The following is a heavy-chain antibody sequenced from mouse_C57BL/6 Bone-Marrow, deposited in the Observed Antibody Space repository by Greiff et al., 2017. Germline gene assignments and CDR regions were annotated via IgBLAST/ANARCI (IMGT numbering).Heavy chain of an antibody. V-gene: IGHV1-15*01. CDR2: IDPETGGT. D-gene: IGHD1-1*01. CDR3: TRGGLRLDCDV. CDR1: GYTFTDYE. J-gene: IGHJ1*03. Sequence: VQLQQSGAELVRPGASVTLSCKASGYTFTDYEMHWVKQTPVHGLEWIGAIDPETGGTAYNQKFKGKAILTADKSSSTAYMDLRGLTSEDSAVYYCTRGGLRLDCDVWGKGTTVTVSS.